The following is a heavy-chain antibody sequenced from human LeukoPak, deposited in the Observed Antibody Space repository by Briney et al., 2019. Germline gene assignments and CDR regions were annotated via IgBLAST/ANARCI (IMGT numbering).Heavy chain of an antibody. CDR1: GFTFSTYV. CDR3: ARGIDYYASGSSDWFDP. V-gene: IGHV3-33*08. Sequence: GGSLRLSCAGSGFTFSTYVIHWVRQAPGKGLEWAALISYDGNSKYYADSVKGRFTISRDNAKNTVYLQMDSLRAEDTAVYYCARGIDYYASGSSDWFDPWGQGTLGTVSS. J-gene: IGHJ5*02. D-gene: IGHD3-10*01. CDR2: ISYDGNSK.